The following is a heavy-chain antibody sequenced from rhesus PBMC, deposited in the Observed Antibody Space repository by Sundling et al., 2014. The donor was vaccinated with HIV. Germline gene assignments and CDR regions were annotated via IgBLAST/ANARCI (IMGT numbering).Heavy chain of an antibody. CDR2: FSGSGGST. CDR3: ARNWYYEDDYGYSTDYGLDS. CDR1: GGSISDSYR. J-gene: IGHJ6*01. V-gene: IGHV4-92*01. D-gene: IGHD3-9*01. Sequence: QVQLQESGPGVVKPSETLSLTCAVSGGSISDSYRWSWIRQPPGKGLEWIGRFSGSGGSTSDNPSLKSRVTISKDTSKNQFSLKLSSVTAADTAVYYCARNWYYEDDYGYSTDYGLDSWGQGVVVIVSS.